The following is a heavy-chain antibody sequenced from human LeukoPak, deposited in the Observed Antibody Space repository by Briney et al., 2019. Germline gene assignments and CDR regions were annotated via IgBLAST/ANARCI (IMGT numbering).Heavy chain of an antibody. CDR1: GYTLTELS. V-gene: IGHV1-24*01. D-gene: IGHD3-10*01. J-gene: IGHJ5*02. CDR2: FDPEDGET. CDR3: ATEFGELSHNWFDP. Sequence: GASVKVSCKVSGYTLTELSMHWVRQAPGKGLEWMGGFDPEDGETIYAQKFQGRVTMTEDTSTDTAYMELSSLRSADTAVYYCATEFGELSHNWFDPWGQGTLVTVSS.